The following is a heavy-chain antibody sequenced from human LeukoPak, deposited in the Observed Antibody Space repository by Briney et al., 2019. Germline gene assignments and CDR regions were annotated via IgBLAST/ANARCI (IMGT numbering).Heavy chain of an antibody. D-gene: IGHD6-19*01. Sequence: GGSLRLSCAASGFTFSDYYMSWIRQAPGKGLEWVSYISGSGSTLYYADSVKGRFTISRDNAKNSLYLQMNSLRAEDTAVYYCAREGPRYSSGYLDYWGQGTLVTVSS. V-gene: IGHV3-11*01. CDR1: GFTFSDYY. J-gene: IGHJ4*02. CDR3: AREGPRYSSGYLDY. CDR2: ISGSGSTL.